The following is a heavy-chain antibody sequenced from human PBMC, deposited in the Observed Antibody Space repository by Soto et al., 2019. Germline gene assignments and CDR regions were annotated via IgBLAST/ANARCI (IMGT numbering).Heavy chain of an antibody. Sequence: EVQLVETGGGLIQPGGSLRLSCAVSGFTVSTNYMSWVRQAPGKGLEWVSVIYYDDGSTYYADSVKGRFSISRDSSRNTLCLQMNRREAEDKAVYYCASGQQVILRYYYGLDVWGQGTTVTVSS. CDR3: ASGQQVILRYYYGLDV. J-gene: IGHJ6*02. CDR1: GFTVSTNY. CDR2: IYYDDGST. D-gene: IGHD6-13*01. V-gene: IGHV3-53*02.